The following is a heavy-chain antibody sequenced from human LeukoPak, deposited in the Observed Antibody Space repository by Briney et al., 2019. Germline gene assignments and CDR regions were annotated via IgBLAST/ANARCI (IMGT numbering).Heavy chain of an antibody. CDR3: AMGYYYDSSGRSSGLNDY. CDR2: IYSGGST. Sequence: PGGSLRLSCAASGFTFSSYAMSWVRQAPGKGLEWVSVIYSGGSTYYADSVKGRFTISRDNSKNTLYLQMNSLRAEDTAVYYCAMGYYYDSSGRSSGLNDYWGQGTLVTVSS. D-gene: IGHD3-22*01. V-gene: IGHV3-66*01. CDR1: GFTFSSYA. J-gene: IGHJ4*02.